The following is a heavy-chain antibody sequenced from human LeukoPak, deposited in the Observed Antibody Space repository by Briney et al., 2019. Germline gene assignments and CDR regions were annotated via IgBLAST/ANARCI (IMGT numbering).Heavy chain of an antibody. V-gene: IGHV3-74*01. J-gene: IGHJ4*02. CDR2: INHDGSST. D-gene: IGHD5-12*01. CDR3: ARDPGSGYEEHFDY. CDR1: GFTFTTFW. Sequence: GGSLRLSCATSGFTFTTFWMHWVRQAPGKGLVWVSRINHDGSSTNYADSVKGRFTISRDNAKDSLYLQMNSLRAEDTAVYYCARDPGSGYEEHFDYWGQGTLVTVSS.